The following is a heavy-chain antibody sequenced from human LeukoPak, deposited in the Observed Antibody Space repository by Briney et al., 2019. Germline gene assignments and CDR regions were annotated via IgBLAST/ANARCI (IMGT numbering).Heavy chain of an antibody. CDR3: ARLGYSTGWYNS. CDR1: GGSMNSTSYY. CDR2: IYYSGTT. V-gene: IGHV4-39*01. Sequence: SLTLSLTCTVSGGSMNSTSYYWGWIRQPPGKGPDWIANIYYSGTTYYNPSLKSRVTISVDMSRNQFSLILRSVTAADTAVYYCARLGYSTGWYNSWGQGTLVTVPS. J-gene: IGHJ5*01. D-gene: IGHD6-25*01.